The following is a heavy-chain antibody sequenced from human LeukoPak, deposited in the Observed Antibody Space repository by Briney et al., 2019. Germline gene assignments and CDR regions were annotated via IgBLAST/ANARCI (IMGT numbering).Heavy chain of an antibody. D-gene: IGHD3-10*01. V-gene: IGHV4-39*01. J-gene: IGHJ4*02. Sequence: SETLCLTCTVSGGSISSSSYYWGWIRQPPGKGLEWIGSIYYSGSTYYNPSLKSRVTISVDTSKNQFSLKLSSVTAADTAVYYCASAGAPYYFDYWGQGTLVTVSS. CDR2: IYYSGST. CDR1: GGSISSSSYY. CDR3: ASAGAPYYFDY.